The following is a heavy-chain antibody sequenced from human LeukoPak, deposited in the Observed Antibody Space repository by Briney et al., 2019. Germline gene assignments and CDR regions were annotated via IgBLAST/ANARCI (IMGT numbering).Heavy chain of an antibody. D-gene: IGHD3-10*01. J-gene: IGHJ4*02. V-gene: IGHV3-48*01. CDR2: ISSFSATP. CDR3: AKDQESLLLWFGELLSPFDY. Sequence: PGGSLRLSCVASGITFSSYSMNWVRQAPGKGLEWVSYISSFSATPTYSDFVKSRFNTSRDNDKNSLYLQLNSLKGEDTAVYYCAKDQESLLLWFGELLSPFDYWGQGTLVTVSS. CDR1: GITFSSYS.